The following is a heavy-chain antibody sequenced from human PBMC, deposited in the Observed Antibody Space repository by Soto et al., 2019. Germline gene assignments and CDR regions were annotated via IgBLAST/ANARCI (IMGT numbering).Heavy chain of an antibody. J-gene: IGHJ4*02. CDR1: GGSVSDKTYY. V-gene: IGHV4-61*01. D-gene: IGHD6-25*01. Sequence: SETLSLTCSVSGGSVSDKTYYWSWIRQPPGKRLEWIGYVYYSGTTNYNPSLKSRVTISVDLSKNQFSLRLSSVTTADTALYYCARTAAVPNSLRSRYFFDYWGQGTLVTVSS. CDR3: ARTAAVPNSLRSRYFFDY. CDR2: VYYSGTT.